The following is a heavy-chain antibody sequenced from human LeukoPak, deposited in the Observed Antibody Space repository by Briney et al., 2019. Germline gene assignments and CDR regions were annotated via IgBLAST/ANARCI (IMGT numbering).Heavy chain of an antibody. CDR1: GFTFTNAW. Sequence: GGSLRLSCAAPGFTFTNAWMSWVRQAPGKGLEWVGRIKSKTDGETTDFAAPVKGRFTISRDDSKNTLYLQMDSLKTEDTAVYYCATVAVRHGMWGQGTLVTVSS. V-gene: IGHV3-15*01. D-gene: IGHD6-19*01. J-gene: IGHJ4*02. CDR2: IKSKTDGETT. CDR3: ATVAVRHGM.